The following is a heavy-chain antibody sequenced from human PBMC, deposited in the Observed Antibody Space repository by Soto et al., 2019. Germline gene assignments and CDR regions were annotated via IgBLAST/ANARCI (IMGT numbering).Heavy chain of an antibody. CDR1: GFTFSSYA. CDR2: IRGSGGST. CDR3: AKYVTMVQGGILDNGMDL. Sequence: EVQLLESGGGLVQPGGSLRLSCAASGFTFSSYALRWVRESPGQGLEWVSAIRGSGGSTYYADSVKGLFTISRDNSKNTLYLEMNCVRAEDTAVYYCAKYVTMVQGGILDNGMDLWGQGTTVTVSS. J-gene: IGHJ6*02. D-gene: IGHD3-10*01. V-gene: IGHV3-23*01.